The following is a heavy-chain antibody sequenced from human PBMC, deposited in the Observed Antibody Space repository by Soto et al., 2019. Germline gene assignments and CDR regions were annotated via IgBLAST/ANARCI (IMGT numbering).Heavy chain of an antibody. CDR2: IIPFFDTA. V-gene: IGHV1-69*13. CDR3: ARHDCISSSCNYYYYYVMDV. Sequence: SVKVSCKASGDTFSSYAISWVRQAPGQGLEWMGGIIPFFDTANYAQQFQGRVTITADESTSTAYMELSSLRSEDTAVYYCARHDCISSSCNYYYYYVMDVWGQGTTVTVAS. J-gene: IGHJ6*02. CDR1: GDTFSSYA. D-gene: IGHD2-2*01.